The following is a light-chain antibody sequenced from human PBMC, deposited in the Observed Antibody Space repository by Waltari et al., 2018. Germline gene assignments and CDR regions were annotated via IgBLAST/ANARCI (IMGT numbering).Light chain of an antibody. J-gene: IGLJ2*01. CDR1: SSDVGGYKY. Sequence: QSALTQPRSVSGSLGESVTISCTGFSSDVGGYKYVSWYQHHPGPAPKLILYDVDKRPFGVPDRFSGSQSGDTASLTISGLQVDDERLYYCCSYAGMSLFGGGTELTVL. CDR2: DVD. CDR3: CSYAGMSL. V-gene: IGLV2-11*01.